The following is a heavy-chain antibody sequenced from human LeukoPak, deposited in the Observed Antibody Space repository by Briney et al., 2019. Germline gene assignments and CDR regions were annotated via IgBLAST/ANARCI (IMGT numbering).Heavy chain of an antibody. CDR2: ISYDGSNK. Sequence: PGGSLRLSCAASGFTFSSYGMHWVRQAPGKGLEWVAVISYDGSNKYYADSVKGRFTISRDNSKNTLYLQMNSLRAADTAVYYCAKDRGFGYYDSSGYYPYWGQGTLVTVSS. CDR1: GFTFSSYG. CDR3: AKDRGFGYYDSSGYYPY. D-gene: IGHD3-22*01. J-gene: IGHJ4*02. V-gene: IGHV3-30*18.